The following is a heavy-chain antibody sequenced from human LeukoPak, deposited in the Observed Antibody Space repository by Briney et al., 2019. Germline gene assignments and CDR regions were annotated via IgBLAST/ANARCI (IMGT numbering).Heavy chain of an antibody. CDR2: ISYSGST. D-gene: IGHD3-3*02. CDR1: GGSISRSSYF. J-gene: IGHJ6*02. Sequence: SETLSLTCTVSGGSISRSSYFWGWIRQPPGKGLEWIGSISYSGSTYYNPSLKSRVTMSVDTSKNQFSLKLSSVTAADTAVYHCARSHFYSYGMDVWGQGTAVTVSS. CDR3: ARSHFYSYGMDV. V-gene: IGHV4-39*07.